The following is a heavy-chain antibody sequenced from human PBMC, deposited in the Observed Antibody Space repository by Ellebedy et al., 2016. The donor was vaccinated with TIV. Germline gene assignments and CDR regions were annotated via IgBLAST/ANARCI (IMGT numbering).Heavy chain of an antibody. J-gene: IGHJ4*02. CDR2: INQDGSEK. V-gene: IGHV3-7*01. CDR1: GFSFSIYW. D-gene: IGHD1-1*01. CDR3: ARAVSTGTVYY. Sequence: PGGSLRLSCAASGFSFSIYWKSWVRQAPGKGLEWVANINQDGSEKYYVDSMEGRFTISRDNARNSLYLQMNSLRAEDTAFYYCARAVSTGTVYYWGKGTLVTVSS.